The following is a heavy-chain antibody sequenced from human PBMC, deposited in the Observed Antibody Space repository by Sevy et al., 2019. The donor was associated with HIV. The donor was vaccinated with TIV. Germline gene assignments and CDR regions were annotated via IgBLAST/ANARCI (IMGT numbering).Heavy chain of an antibody. CDR1: GFTFSSYA. V-gene: IGHV3-23*01. CDR2: ISGSGGST. CDR3: AKVIYYCSSTSCQYYFDY. J-gene: IGHJ4*02. Sequence: GGSLRLSCAASGFTFSSYAMSWVRHAPGKGLEWVSAISGSGGSTYYADSVKGRFTISRDNSKNTLYLQMNSLRAEDTAVYYCAKVIYYCSSTSCQYYFDYWGQGTLVTVSS. D-gene: IGHD2-2*01.